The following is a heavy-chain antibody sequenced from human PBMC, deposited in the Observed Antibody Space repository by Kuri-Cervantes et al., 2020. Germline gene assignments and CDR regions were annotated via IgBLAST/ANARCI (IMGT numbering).Heavy chain of an antibody. CDR1: GYTFTSYG. Sequence: SVKVSCKASGYTFTSYGISWVRQAPGQGLEWMGGITPMFGTANYAQNFQGRVTITADKSTSTVYMELSSLRSDDTAVYYCARDVAAAASGMDVWGKGTTVTVSS. J-gene: IGHJ6*04. CDR3: ARDVAAAASGMDV. D-gene: IGHD6-13*01. V-gene: IGHV1-69*06. CDR2: ITPMFGTA.